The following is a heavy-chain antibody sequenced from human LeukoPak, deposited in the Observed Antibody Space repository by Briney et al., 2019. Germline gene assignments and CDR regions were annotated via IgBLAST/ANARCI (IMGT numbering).Heavy chain of an antibody. D-gene: IGHD1-7*01. J-gene: IGHJ4*02. CDR1: GFTFSSYW. Sequence: GGSLRLSCAASGFTFSSYWMHWVRQAPGKGLVWVSRINSDGSSTSYADSVKGRFTISRDNAKNTLYLQMNSLRAEDTAVYYCARIAPRNWNYRGFAQILDYWGQGTLVTVSS. CDR2: INSDGSST. CDR3: ARIAPRNWNYRGFAQILDY. V-gene: IGHV3-74*01.